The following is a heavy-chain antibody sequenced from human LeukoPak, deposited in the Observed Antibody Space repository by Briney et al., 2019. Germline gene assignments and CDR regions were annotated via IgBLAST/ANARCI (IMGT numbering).Heavy chain of an antibody. V-gene: IGHV1-24*01. Sequence: ASVKVSCKVSGYTLTELSMHWVRQAPGKGLEWMGGFDPEDGETIYAQKFQGRVTLTEDTSTDTAYMERSSLRSADTAMYYCAINAYCSSNSCWGNYYYYYMDVWGKGTTVTVSS. CDR3: AINAYCSSNSCWGNYYYYYMDV. J-gene: IGHJ6*03. CDR2: FDPEDGET. CDR1: GYTLTELS. D-gene: IGHD2-2*01.